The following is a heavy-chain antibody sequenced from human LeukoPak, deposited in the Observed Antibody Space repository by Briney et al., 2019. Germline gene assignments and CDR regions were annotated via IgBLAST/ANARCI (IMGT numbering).Heavy chain of an antibody. J-gene: IGHJ5*02. CDR3: ATDSIVVVPAAGPSRWLDP. V-gene: IGHV1-2*02. CDR1: GYTFTGYY. D-gene: IGHD2-2*01. Sequence: ASVKVSCKASGYTFTGYYMHWVRQAPGQVLGWMGWINPNSGGTNYAQKFQGRVTMTEDTSTDTAYMELSSLRSEDTAVYYCATDSIVVVPAAGPSRWLDPWGQGTLVTVSS. CDR2: INPNSGGT.